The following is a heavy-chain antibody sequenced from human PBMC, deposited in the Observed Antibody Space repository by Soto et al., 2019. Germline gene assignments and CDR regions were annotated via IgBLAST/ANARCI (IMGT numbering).Heavy chain of an antibody. CDR2: ISGSGGST. CDR3: AKEGYYDSSGYQKDAFDI. CDR1: GFTFSSYA. D-gene: IGHD3-22*01. Sequence: GGSLRLSCAASGFTFSSYAMSWVRQAPGKGLEWVSAISGSGGSTYYADSVKGRFTISRDNSKNTLYLQMNSLRAEDTDVYYCAKEGYYDSSGYQKDAFDIWGQGTMVTVSS. J-gene: IGHJ3*02. V-gene: IGHV3-23*01.